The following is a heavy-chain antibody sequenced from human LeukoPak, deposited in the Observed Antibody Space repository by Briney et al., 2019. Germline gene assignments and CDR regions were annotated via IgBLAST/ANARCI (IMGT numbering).Heavy chain of an antibody. CDR2: IYTSGST. CDR1: GGSISSGSYY. D-gene: IGHD6-19*01. CDR3: ARTAVAPGTYYFDY. Sequence: SETLSLTCTVSGGSISSGSYYWSWIRQPAGKGLEWIGRIYTSGSTNSNPSLKSRVTISGDTSKNQFSLKLSSVTAADTAVYYCARTAVAPGTYYFDYWGQGTLVTVSS. V-gene: IGHV4-61*02. J-gene: IGHJ4*02.